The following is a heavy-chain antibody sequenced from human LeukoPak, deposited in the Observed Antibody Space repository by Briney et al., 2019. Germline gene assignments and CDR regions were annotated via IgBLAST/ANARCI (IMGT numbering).Heavy chain of an antibody. CDR1: GLTLSGYS. J-gene: IGHJ4*01. Sequence: GGSLRLSCAASGLTLSGYSMNWVRQAPGKGLEWVSSITASSYIYYADSVKGRFTISRDNAKNSLYLQMNSLRAEDTAVYYCARDPGPGDYWGQGTLVTVSS. CDR2: ITASSYI. D-gene: IGHD2-8*02. CDR3: ARDPGPGDY. V-gene: IGHV3-21*01.